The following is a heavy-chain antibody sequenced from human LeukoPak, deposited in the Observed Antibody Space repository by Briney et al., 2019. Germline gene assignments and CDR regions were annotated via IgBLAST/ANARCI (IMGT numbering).Heavy chain of an antibody. Sequence: GGSLRLSCAASGFSFSNYWMHWVRQGPGKGLVWVSRINIDGGTTTYADSVKGRFTVSRDNAKNTLYLQMNSLRVEDTAVYHCARGLGATESYYYYFYMDVWGKGTTVTVSS. CDR2: INIDGGTT. J-gene: IGHJ6*03. CDR1: GFSFSNYW. V-gene: IGHV3-74*01. D-gene: IGHD1-26*01. CDR3: ARGLGATESYYYYFYMDV.